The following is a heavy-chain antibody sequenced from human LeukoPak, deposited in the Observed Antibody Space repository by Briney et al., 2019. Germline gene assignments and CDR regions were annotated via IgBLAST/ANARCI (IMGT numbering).Heavy chain of an antibody. CDR1: GFTFSDYG. V-gene: IGHV3-33*01. J-gene: IGHJ4*02. CDR3: ARDWIDRSLDY. Sequence: GGSLRLSCAASGFTFSDYGIHWVRQAPGKRLEWVAVLSPHGNYEYYADSVQGRFTVSRDDSKNTVYLQMNSLRDEDTAVYYCARDWIDRSLDYWGQGTLLTVSS. CDR2: LSPHGNYE. D-gene: IGHD2-2*03.